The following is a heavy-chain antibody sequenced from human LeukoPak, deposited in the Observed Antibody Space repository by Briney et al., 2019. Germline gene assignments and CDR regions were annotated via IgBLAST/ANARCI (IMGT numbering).Heavy chain of an antibody. J-gene: IGHJ4*02. Sequence: SETLSLTCTVSVGSIRSYYWSWIRQPPGKGLEWIGYIYYSGSTNYNPSLKSRVTISVDTSKNQLSLKLSSVTAADTAVYYCARGGGSTDYYDSSGYFWGQGTLVTVSS. CDR3: ARGGGSTDYYDSSGYF. CDR2: IYYSGST. CDR1: VGSIRSYY. V-gene: IGHV4-59*01. D-gene: IGHD3-22*01.